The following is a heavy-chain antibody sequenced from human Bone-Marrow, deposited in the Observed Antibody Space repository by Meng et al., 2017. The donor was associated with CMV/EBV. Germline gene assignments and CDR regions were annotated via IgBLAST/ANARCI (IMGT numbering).Heavy chain of an antibody. CDR2: ISHTGQTT. D-gene: IGHD2-2*01. J-gene: IGHJ6*02. CDR3: AKDPLCSTRCPYGGSRYYYGMDV. V-gene: IGHV3-11*04. CDR1: GFIFSDCY. Sequence: GESLRLSCAASGFIFSDCYMSWIRQSPGKGLEWLAYISHTGQTTYHADSVKGRFTISRDNSKNTLYLQMNSLRAEDTAVYYCAKDPLCSTRCPYGGSRYYYGMDVWGQGTTVTVSS.